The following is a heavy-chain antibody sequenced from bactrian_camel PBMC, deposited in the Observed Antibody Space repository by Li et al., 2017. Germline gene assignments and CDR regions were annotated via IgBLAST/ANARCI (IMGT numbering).Heavy chain of an antibody. CDR2: IEHDGGA. V-gene: IGHV3S55*01. CDR3: AARRSVGLCSFGNDDY. Sequence: HVQLVESGGGSVQTTGSLRLSCSASGHTYCMAWFRQAPGKERERVAGIEHDGGAVYGDWVKGRFTVSQDTPKRTLDLQLNNLKPEDTAMYVCAARRSVGLCSFGNDDYWGQGTQVTVS. D-gene: IGHD2*01. CDR1: GHTYC. J-gene: IGHJ4*01.